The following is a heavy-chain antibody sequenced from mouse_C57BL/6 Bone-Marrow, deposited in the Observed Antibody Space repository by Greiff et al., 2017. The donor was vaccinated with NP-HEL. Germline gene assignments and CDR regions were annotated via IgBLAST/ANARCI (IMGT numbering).Heavy chain of an antibody. CDR2: ISDGGSYT. CDR1: GFTFSSYA. D-gene: IGHD1-1*01. J-gene: IGHJ2*01. Sequence: EVMLVESGGGLVKPGGSLKLSCAASGFTFSSYAMSWVRQTPEKRLEWVATISDGGSYTYYPDNVKGRFTISRDNAKNNLYLQMSHLKSEDTAMYYCAREDYYGSPYYLDYWGQGTTLTVSS. V-gene: IGHV5-4*01. CDR3: AREDYYGSPYYLDY.